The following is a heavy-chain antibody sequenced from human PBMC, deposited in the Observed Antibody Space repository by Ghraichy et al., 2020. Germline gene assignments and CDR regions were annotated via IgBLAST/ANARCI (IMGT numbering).Heavy chain of an antibody. CDR2: IYHSGST. CDR1: GGSISSSNW. CDR3: ARATSITMVQGEPYIFDY. D-gene: IGHD3-10*01. V-gene: IGHV4-4*02. J-gene: IGHJ4*02. Sequence: SETLSLTCAVSGGSISSSNWWSWVRQPPGKGLEWIGEIYHSGSTNYNPSLKSRVTISVDKSKNQFSLKLSSVTAADTAVYYCARATSITMVQGEPYIFDYWGQGTLVTVSS.